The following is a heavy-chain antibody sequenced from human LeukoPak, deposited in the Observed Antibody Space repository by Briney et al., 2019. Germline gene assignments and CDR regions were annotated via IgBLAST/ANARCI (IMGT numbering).Heavy chain of an antibody. D-gene: IGHD2-21*01. J-gene: IGHJ4*02. Sequence: ASVMVSCKASGYTFTGYYMHWVRQAPGQGLEWMGWINPNSGGTNYAQKFQGRVTMTRDTSISTAYMELSRLRSDDTAVYYCARSLQIVVVIADHAADYWGQGTLVTVSS. CDR3: ARSLQIVVVIADHAADY. CDR1: GYTFTGYY. V-gene: IGHV1-2*02. CDR2: INPNSGGT.